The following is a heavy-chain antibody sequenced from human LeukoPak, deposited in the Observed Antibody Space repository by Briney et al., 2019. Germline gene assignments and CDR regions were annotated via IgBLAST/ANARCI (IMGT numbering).Heavy chain of an antibody. V-gene: IGHV1-46*01. CDR2: INPSGGST. Sequence: GASVKVSCKTSGYTFTRYYIHWVRQAPGQGLEWMGVINPSGGSTTYLEKFQGRVTMTSDTSTSTVYMELNSLRSEDTAVYYCANYYDGSGVPGYWGQGTLVTVSS. CDR3: ANYYDGSGVPGY. J-gene: IGHJ4*02. D-gene: IGHD3-22*01. CDR1: GYTFTRYY.